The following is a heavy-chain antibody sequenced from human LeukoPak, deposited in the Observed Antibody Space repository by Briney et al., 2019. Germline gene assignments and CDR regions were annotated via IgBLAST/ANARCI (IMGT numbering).Heavy chain of an antibody. D-gene: IGHD4-17*01. CDR1: GYRFTSYW. V-gene: IGHV5-51*01. J-gene: IGHJ4*02. CDR2: IYPDDSDT. Sequence: GESLKISCKGSGYRFTSYWIGWVRQMPGKGLERMGIIYPDDSDTRYSPSFQGQVTISADKSISTAHPQWSSLKASDTAIYYCARRTFGDYYFDYWGQGTLVTVSS. CDR3: ARRTFGDYYFDY.